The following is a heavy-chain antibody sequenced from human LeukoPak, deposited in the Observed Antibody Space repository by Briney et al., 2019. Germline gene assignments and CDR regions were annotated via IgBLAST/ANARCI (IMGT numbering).Heavy chain of an antibody. D-gene: IGHD6-19*01. Sequence: SETLSLTCTVSGGSISSGSYYWSWSRQPAGKGLEWIGRIYSSGSTIYNPSLESRVTMSVDTSRNQFSLNLSSVTAADTAVYYCARGSRDSRGWYHFDYWGQGTLVTVSS. CDR1: GGSISSGSYY. CDR3: ARGSRDSRGWYHFDY. J-gene: IGHJ4*02. V-gene: IGHV4-61*02. CDR2: IYSSGST.